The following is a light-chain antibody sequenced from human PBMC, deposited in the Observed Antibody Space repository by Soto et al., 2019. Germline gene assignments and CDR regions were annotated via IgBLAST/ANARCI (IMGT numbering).Light chain of an antibody. J-gene: IGLJ3*02. CDR2: SNN. CDR3: ATWDGSLSGWV. CDR1: SSNIGRNT. V-gene: IGLV1-44*01. Sequence: QSVLRQPPSASGTPGQRVTISCSGSSSNIGRNTVNWYQQLPGTAPKLLIHSNNHRPSGVPDRFSGSKSGTSASLAISGLQSDDEADYYCATWDGSLSGWVFGGGTKVTVL.